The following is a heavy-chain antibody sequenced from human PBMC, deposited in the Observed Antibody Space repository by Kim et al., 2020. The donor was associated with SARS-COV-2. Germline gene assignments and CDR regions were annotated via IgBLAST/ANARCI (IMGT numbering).Heavy chain of an antibody. Sequence: SETLSLTCTVSGGSISSGGYYWSWIRQHPGKGLEWIGYIYYSGSTYYNPSLKSGVTISVDTSKNQFSLKLSPVTAADTAVYYCARGPHSSSWYNFDYWGQGTLVTVSS. CDR1: GGSISSGGYY. J-gene: IGHJ4*02. CDR2: IYYSGST. D-gene: IGHD6-13*01. V-gene: IGHV4-31*03. CDR3: ARGPHSSSWYNFDY.